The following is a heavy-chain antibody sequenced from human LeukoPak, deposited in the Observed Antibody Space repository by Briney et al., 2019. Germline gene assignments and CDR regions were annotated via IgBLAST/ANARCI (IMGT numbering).Heavy chain of an antibody. D-gene: IGHD3-3*01. J-gene: IGHJ4*02. Sequence: GGSLRLSCAASGFTFNNYGMHWVRQAPGKGLEWVAVISYDGSNKHYADSVKGRFTISRDNSKNTLYLQMNSLRAEDTAVYYCAKVLAYDFWSGPYFDYWGQGTLVTVSS. V-gene: IGHV3-30*18. CDR2: ISYDGSNK. CDR3: AKVLAYDFWSGPYFDY. CDR1: GFTFNNYG.